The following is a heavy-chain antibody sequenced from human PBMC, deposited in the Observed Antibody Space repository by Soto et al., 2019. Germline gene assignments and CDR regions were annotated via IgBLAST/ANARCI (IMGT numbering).Heavy chain of an antibody. CDR3: ARDLADYSYLHYYGMDV. J-gene: IGHJ6*02. Sequence: QVQLVESGGGLVKPGGSLRLSCAASGFTFSDYYMSWIRQAPGKGLECVAYISSSGRTLYSADSVKGRFTISRNNADNSMYLQMSNLQTVDTSVYYCARDLADYSYLHYYGMDVWGQGTTVTVSS. D-gene: IGHD4-4*01. CDR2: ISSSGRTL. V-gene: IGHV3-11*01. CDR1: GFTFSDYY.